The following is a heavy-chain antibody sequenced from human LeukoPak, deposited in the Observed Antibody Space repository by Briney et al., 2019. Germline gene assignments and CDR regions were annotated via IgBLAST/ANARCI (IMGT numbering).Heavy chain of an antibody. D-gene: IGHD4-17*01. J-gene: IGHJ4*02. CDR1: GYTFTSYF. Sequence: ASVKVSCKASGYTFTSYFMHWVRQAPGQGLEWMGIFSPSGGSTSFAQRFQGRVTMTRDTSTSTVYMELSSLRSEDTAVYYCARHSSGDRYLDYWGQGTLVTVSS. V-gene: IGHV1-46*01. CDR2: FSPSGGST. CDR3: ARHSSGDRYLDY.